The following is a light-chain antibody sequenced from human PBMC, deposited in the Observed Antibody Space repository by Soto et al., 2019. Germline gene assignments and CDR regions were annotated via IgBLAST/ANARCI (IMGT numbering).Light chain of an antibody. V-gene: IGKV3-15*01. CDR2: GAS. CDR3: QQYIDSRS. CDR1: QSVNSN. Sequence: EIVMTQSPATLSVSPGERATLYCRASQSVNSNLAWYQQKPGQAPRLLMYGASTRATGIPARFSGSGSGTEFPLTIISLQSEDFAVYSCQQYIDSRSFGPGTKVDIK. J-gene: IGKJ3*01.